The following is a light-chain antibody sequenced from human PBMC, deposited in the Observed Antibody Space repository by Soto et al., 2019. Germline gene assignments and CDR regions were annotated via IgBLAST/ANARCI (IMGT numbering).Light chain of an antibody. CDR1: SSDVGGYNY. V-gene: IGLV2-14*03. J-gene: IGLJ2*01. CDR2: DVS. Sequence: QSALTQPASVSGSPGQSITISCTGTSSDVGGYNYVSWYQQRPGKAPKLLISDVSDRPSGVSNRFSGSKSGNTASLTISGLQAEDEADYYCSSYTTSSTLVVFGGGTKLTVL. CDR3: SSYTTSSTLVV.